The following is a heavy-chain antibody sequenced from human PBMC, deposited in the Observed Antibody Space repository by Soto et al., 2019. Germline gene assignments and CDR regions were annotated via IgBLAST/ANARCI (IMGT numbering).Heavy chain of an antibody. V-gene: IGHV4-34*01. J-gene: IGHJ6*02. CDR1: GGSFSGYY. Sequence: QVQLQQWGAGLLKPSETLSLTCAVYGGSFSGYYWSWIRQPPGKGLEWIGEINHSGSTNYNPSLKSRVTISVDTSNNKCSLQLSSVTAADTAVYYCARGFYCSSTSCYTHYYYYYGMDVWGQGTTVTVSS. CDR3: ARGFYCSSTSCYTHYYYYYGMDV. D-gene: IGHD2-2*02. CDR2: INHSGST.